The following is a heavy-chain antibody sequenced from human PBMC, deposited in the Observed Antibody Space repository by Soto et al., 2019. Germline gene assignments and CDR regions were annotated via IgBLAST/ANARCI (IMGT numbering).Heavy chain of an antibody. CDR1: GFTFSSYS. V-gene: IGHV3-48*01. Sequence: EVQLVESGGGLVQPGGSLRLSCAAPGFTFSSYSMNWVRQAPGKGLEWVSYISSSTSTIYYADSVKGRFTISRDNAKNSLYLQMNSLRAEDTAVYYCAREGSSSWYSFDYWGQGTLVTVSS. D-gene: IGHD6-13*01. CDR2: ISSSTSTI. J-gene: IGHJ4*02. CDR3: AREGSSSWYSFDY.